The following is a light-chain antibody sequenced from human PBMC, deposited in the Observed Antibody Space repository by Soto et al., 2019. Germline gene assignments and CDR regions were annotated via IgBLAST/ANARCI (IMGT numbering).Light chain of an antibody. CDR3: QQRYSWLRV. V-gene: IGKV3-11*01. CDR2: SGY. Sequence: FMVTQSPDTLSLTPGETATLSCSASQSVSSSVAWYQHKPGQSPRLVVYSGYKRSPGIPARFSGSGSGTDFTLTISSLESDDFAIYYCQQRYSWLRVFGPGTKVDI. CDR1: QSVSSS. J-gene: IGKJ1*01.